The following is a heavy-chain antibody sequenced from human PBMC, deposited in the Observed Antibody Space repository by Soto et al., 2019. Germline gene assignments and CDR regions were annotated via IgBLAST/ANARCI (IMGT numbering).Heavy chain of an antibody. CDR1: GDTFKNCV. V-gene: IGHV1-69*01. Sequence: QVQVVQSGVEMKRPGSSVKVSCKASGDTFKNCVISWVRQAPGQGLEWMGGIIPLFGTTDFAQRFQGRLTITTDESTTTAYMELSSLRSEDTATYYCAAELGFGKLSVVWGQGTTVIVSS. CDR2: IIPLFGTT. CDR3: AAELGFGKLSVV. D-gene: IGHD3-10*01. J-gene: IGHJ6*02.